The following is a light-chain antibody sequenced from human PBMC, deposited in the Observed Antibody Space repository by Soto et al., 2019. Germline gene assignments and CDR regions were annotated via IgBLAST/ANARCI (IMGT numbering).Light chain of an antibody. CDR3: QQYKNWYT. J-gene: IGKJ2*01. Sequence: EIVMTQSPATLSVAPGERVTLSCRASQSINYNLAWYQQKPGQAPRLLIQGASTRATGIPVRFSGSGSGTEFTLTISSLPSEDFAVYYCQQYKNWYTFGQGTKLEIK. CDR2: GAS. V-gene: IGKV3-15*01. CDR1: QSINYN.